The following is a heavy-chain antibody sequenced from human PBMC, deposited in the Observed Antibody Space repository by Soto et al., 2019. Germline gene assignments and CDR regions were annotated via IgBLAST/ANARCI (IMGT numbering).Heavy chain of an antibody. V-gene: IGHV3-33*01. CDR3: ARDPPDDSGDYFAFDI. J-gene: IGHJ3*02. Sequence: QEQLVESGGGVVQPGRSLRLSCAASGFIFSQYGMHWVRQAPDKGLEWVAVMWSEGGNKYYTDSVKGRFTISRDNSKNTLYLQMNSLRAEDTAVYYCARDPPDDSGDYFAFDIWGQGTMVTVSS. CDR1: GFIFSQYG. D-gene: IGHD3-22*01. CDR2: MWSEGGNK.